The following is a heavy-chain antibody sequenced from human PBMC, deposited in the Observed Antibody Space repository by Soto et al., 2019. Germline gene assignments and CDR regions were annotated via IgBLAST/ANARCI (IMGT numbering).Heavy chain of an antibody. J-gene: IGHJ6*02. V-gene: IGHV3-30*18. D-gene: IGHD6-13*01. CDR2: ISYDGSNK. CDR3: AKSFAAAAGTGRYYYYGMDV. CDR1: GFTFSNYG. Sequence: GGSLRLSCAASGFTFSNYGMHWVRQAPGKGLEWVAVISYDGSNKYYADSVKGRFTISRDNSKNTLYLQMNSLRAEDTAVYYCAKSFAAAAGTGRYYYYGMDVWGQGTTVTVSS.